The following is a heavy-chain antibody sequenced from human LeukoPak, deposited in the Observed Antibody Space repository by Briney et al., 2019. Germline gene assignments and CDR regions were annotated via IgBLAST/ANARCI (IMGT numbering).Heavy chain of an antibody. V-gene: IGHV1-46*01. J-gene: IGHJ4*02. D-gene: IGHD1-26*01. CDR1: GYTFTSYY. CDR2: INPSGGST. Sequence: ASVKVSCKASGYTFTSYYMHWVRQAPGQGLEWMGIINPSGGSTSYAQKFQGRVTMTRDTSTSTVYMELSSLRSEDTAVYYCARDGSPNYGYYAFFDNWGQGTLVTVSS. CDR3: ARDGSPNYGYYAFFDN.